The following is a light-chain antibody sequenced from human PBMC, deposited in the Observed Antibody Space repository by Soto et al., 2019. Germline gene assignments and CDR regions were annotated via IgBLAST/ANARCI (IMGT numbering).Light chain of an antibody. CDR3: HHYSRSPIFT. V-gene: IGKV3-20*01. J-gene: IGKJ3*01. CDR1: QSVASNH. Sequence: EVVLTQSPGTLSLSVGERATLSCRASQSVASNHLAWYQQKPGQAPRLLIYAASTRAAGIPDRFSGSGFGTDFTLTISRLEPEDFGVFFCHHYSRSPIFTFGPGTTVDMK. CDR2: AAS.